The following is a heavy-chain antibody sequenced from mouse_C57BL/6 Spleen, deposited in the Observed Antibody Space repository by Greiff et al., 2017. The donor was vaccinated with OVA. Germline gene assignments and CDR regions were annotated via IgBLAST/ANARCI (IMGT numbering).Heavy chain of an antibody. CDR1: GFNIKDYY. CDR2: IDPEDGET. J-gene: IGHJ1*03. D-gene: IGHD1-1*01. V-gene: IGHV14-2*01. CDR3: ARHYGSSYGYFDV. Sequence: VQLQQSGAELVKPGASVKLSCTASGFNIKDYYMHWVKQRTEQGLEWIGRIDPEDGETKYAPKFKGKATLTADTSSNTAFLQLSIPTSDDAAVYYCARHYGSSYGYFDVWGTGTTVTVSS.